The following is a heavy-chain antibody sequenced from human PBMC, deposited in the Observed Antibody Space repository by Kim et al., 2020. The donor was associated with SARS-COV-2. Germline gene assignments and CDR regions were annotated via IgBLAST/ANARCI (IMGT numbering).Heavy chain of an antibody. Sequence: GGSLRLSCAASGFTFSSYGMHWVRQAPGKGLEWVAVIWYDGSNKYYADSVKGRFIISRDNSKNTLYLQRISLRAEDTAVYYCARDLGHDNWNDVGVNWGQRTLVTVSS. V-gene: IGHV3-33*01. D-gene: IGHD1-20*01. CDR2: IWYDGSNK. CDR3: ARDLGHDNWNDVGVN. J-gene: IGHJ4*02. CDR1: GFTFSSYG.